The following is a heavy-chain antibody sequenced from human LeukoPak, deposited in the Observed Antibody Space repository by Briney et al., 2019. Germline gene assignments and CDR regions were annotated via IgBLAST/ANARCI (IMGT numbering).Heavy chain of an antibody. CDR3: ARVAVAGNYYYYMDV. J-gene: IGHJ6*03. V-gene: IGHV4-4*07. Sequence: SETLSLTCTVSGGSISSYYWSWIRQPAGKGLEWIGRIYTSGSTNYNPSLKSRVTMLVDTSKNQFSLKLSSVTAADTAVYYCARVAVAGNYYYYMDVWGKGTTVTISS. D-gene: IGHD6-19*01. CDR1: GGSISSYY. CDR2: IYTSGST.